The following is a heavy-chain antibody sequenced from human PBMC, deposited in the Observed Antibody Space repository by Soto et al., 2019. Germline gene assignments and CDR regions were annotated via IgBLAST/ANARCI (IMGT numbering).Heavy chain of an antibody. J-gene: IGHJ4*02. CDR3: ARERCGIVATSFSAEFDY. V-gene: IGHV3-33*01. CDR1: GFTFSSYG. D-gene: IGHD5-12*01. CDR2: IRYDGSNK. Sequence: QGQLVESGGGVVQPGRSLRLSCAASGFTFSSYGMHWVRQAPGKGRAWVAVIRYDGSNKYYADSVKCRFTISRYNSKNTLYLQMSSLSAEDTAVYYCARERCGIVATSFSAEFDYWGQGTLVTVSS.